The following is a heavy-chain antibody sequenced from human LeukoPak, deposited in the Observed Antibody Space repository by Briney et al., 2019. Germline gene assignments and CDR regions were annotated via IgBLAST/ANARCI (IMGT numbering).Heavy chain of an antibody. J-gene: IGHJ5*02. CDR2: IYYSGST. V-gene: IGHV4-59*08. CDR1: GGSISSYY. D-gene: IGHD6-6*01. CDR3: ARHSGGDSSSYNWFDP. Sequence: PSETLSLTCTVSGGSISSYYWSWLPQPPGKEREWIGYIYYSGSTNYNPSLKSLVTISVDTSKNPFSVKLSSVSAADTAVYYCARHSGGDSSSYNWFDPWGQRTLVTVSS.